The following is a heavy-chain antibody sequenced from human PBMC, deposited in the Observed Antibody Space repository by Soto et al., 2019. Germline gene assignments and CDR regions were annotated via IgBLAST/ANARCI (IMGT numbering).Heavy chain of an antibody. D-gene: IGHD4-17*01. Sequence: QVQLVESGGGVVQPGRSLRLSCAASGFTFSSYGMHWVRQAPGKGLEWVAVIWYDGSNKYYADSVKGRFTISRDNSKNTLYLQMNSLRAEDTAVYYCARDCPHRYGDYSSDQCYYGMDVWGQGTTVTVSS. CDR1: GFTFSSYG. V-gene: IGHV3-33*01. J-gene: IGHJ6*02. CDR2: IWYDGSNK. CDR3: ARDCPHRYGDYSSDQCYYGMDV.